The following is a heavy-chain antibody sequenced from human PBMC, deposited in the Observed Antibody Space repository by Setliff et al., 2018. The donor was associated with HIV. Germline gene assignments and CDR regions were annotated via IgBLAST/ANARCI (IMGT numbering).Heavy chain of an antibody. CDR2: IFYSGIT. CDR1: SGSITSRTYY. J-gene: IGHJ3*02. Sequence: NPSETLSLTCTVSSGSITSRTYYWGWIRQPPGKGLEWIGSIFYSGITYYNPSLKSRASIPVDTSKNQFSLNLTSVTAADTAVYYCARSKTFYDFWGGYYTHGAFKIWGLGTMVTVS. D-gene: IGHD3-3*01. CDR3: ARSKTFYDFWGGYYTHGAFKI. V-gene: IGHV4-39*01.